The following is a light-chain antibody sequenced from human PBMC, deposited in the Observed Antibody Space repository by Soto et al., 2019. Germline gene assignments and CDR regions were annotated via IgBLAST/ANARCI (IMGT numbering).Light chain of an antibody. J-gene: IGLJ2*01. Sequence: QSALTQPPSVSAAPGQKVTISCSGTSSNIGNNWVSWYQHLPCTAHKLLIYDNNKRSSGIPDRFSGSKSDTSATLDITGLRTGDEAHYYCGTWDSSLSGVVFGGGTKLTVL. CDR2: DNN. V-gene: IGLV1-51*01. CDR1: SSNIGNNW. CDR3: GTWDSSLSGVV.